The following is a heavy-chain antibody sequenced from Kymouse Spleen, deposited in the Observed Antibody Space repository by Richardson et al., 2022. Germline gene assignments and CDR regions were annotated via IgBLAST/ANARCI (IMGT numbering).Heavy chain of an antibody. CDR3: ARMGVRGVIGYYYYGMDV. V-gene: IGHV4-39*01. Sequence: QLQLQESGPGLVKPSETLSLTCTVSGGSISSSSYYWGWIRQPPGKGLEWIGSIYYSGSTYYNPSLKSRVTISVDTSKNQFSLKLSSVTAADTAVYYCARMGVRGVIGYYYYGMDVWGQGTTVTVSS. J-gene: IGHJ6*02. CDR2: IYYSGST. D-gene: IGHD3-10*01. CDR1: GGSISSSSYY.